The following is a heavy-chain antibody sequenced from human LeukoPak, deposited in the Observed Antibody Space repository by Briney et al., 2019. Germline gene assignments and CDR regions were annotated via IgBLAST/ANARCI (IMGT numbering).Heavy chain of an antibody. CDR1: GGSSSSSGYY. D-gene: IGHD6-13*01. Sequence: SETLSLTCTVAGGSSSSSGYYWGWIRQPPGKGLEWIGYIYYSGSTNYNPSLKSRVTTSVDTSKNQFSLKLTSVTAADTAVYYCARGAVAGYLNAPLGYWGQGTLVTVSS. V-gene: IGHV4-61*08. CDR3: ARGAVAGYLNAPLGY. CDR2: IYYSGST. J-gene: IGHJ4*02.